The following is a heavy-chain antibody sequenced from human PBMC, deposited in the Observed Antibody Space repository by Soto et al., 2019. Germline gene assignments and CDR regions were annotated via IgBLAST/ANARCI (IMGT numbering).Heavy chain of an antibody. D-gene: IGHD2-15*01. V-gene: IGHV1-69*11. CDR1: GDTFRNYV. CDR2: IFPSLGST. Sequence: QVQLAQSGAEVKKSGSSVKVSCKASGDTFRNYVIGWVRQALGQGLEWMGNIFPSLGSTNYAQQHRDRLTISADESASIAYLDLSSLRSDDTAVYYCTTETIAPMATGSPARFWGQGTVVTVSS. J-gene: IGHJ4*02. CDR3: TTETIAPMATGSPARF.